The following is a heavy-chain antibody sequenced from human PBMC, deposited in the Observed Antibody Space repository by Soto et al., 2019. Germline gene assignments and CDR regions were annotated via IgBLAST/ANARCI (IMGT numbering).Heavy chain of an antibody. V-gene: IGHV3-73*01. CDR1: GFTFSASA. CDR3: TLDWFVP. J-gene: IGHJ5*02. CDR2: LSSKANNYAT. Sequence: GSLRLSCTASGFTFSASAMHWVRQASGKGLEWVCRLSSKANNYATAYDASVKGRFTISRDDSKNTAYLQMNSLKTEDTAVYDCTLDWFVPGGQGT.